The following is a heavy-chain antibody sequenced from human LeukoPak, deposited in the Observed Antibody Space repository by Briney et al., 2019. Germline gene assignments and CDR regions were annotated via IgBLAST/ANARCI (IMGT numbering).Heavy chain of an antibody. D-gene: IGHD3-10*01. V-gene: IGHV1-2*02. CDR1: GYTFTGYY. Sequence: GASVKVSCKASGYTFTGYYMHWVRQAPGQGLEWMGWINPNCGGTNYAQKFQGGVTMTRDTSISTAYMELSRLRSDDTAVYYCAREGLQVVRGVPDYWGQGTLVTVSS. CDR2: INPNCGGT. CDR3: AREGLQVVRGVPDY. J-gene: IGHJ4*02.